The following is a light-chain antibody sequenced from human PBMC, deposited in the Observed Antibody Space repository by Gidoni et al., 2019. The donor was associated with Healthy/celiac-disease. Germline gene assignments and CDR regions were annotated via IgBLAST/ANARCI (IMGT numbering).Light chain of an antibody. CDR1: QSVSSSY. J-gene: IGKJ1*01. Sequence: EIVLTQSPGTLSLSPGERATLSCRASQSVSSSYLAWYQRKPGQAPRLLIYGASSGSGTDFTLTISRLEPEDFAVYYCQQYGRTFGQGTKVEIK. CDR3: QQYGRT. V-gene: IGKV3-20*01. CDR2: GAS.